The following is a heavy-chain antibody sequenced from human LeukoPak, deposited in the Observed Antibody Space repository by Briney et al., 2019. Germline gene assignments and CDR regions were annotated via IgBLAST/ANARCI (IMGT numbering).Heavy chain of an antibody. CDR2: ITTSGSTM. CDR1: GFTFSTYE. Sequence: PGGSLRLSCAASGFTFSTYEMNWVRQAPGKGLEWISYITTSGSTMYYADSVKGRFTISRDNAKNSLHLQMNSLRAEDTAVYYWERVGYYFDYWGRGTRVSVSS. J-gene: IGHJ4*02. D-gene: IGHD3-16*01. V-gene: IGHV3-48*03. CDR3: ERVGYYFDY.